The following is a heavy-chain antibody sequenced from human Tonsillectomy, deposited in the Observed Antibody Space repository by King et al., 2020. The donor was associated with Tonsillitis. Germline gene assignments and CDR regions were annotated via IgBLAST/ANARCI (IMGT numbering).Heavy chain of an antibody. D-gene: IGHD1-26*01. J-gene: IGHJ4*02. V-gene: IGHV4-61*02. CDR1: GGSIRSGTYY. Sequence: VQLQESGPGLVKPSQTLSLTCSVSGGSIRSGTYYWSWIRQPAGKGLEWIGRIATSGSPNYNPSLKSRVTLSVDTSKNQFSLTLSSVTAADTAVYYCARYRVGTTTFVIWGQGTLVTVSS. CDR3: ARYRVGTTTFVI. CDR2: IATSGSP.